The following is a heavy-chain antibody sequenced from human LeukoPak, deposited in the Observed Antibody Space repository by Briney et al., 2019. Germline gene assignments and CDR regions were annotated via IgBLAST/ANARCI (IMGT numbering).Heavy chain of an antibody. CDR2: IYPGDSDT. CDR1: GYSFTSYW. D-gene: IGHD5-12*01. Sequence: GESLKISCKGSGYSFTSYWIGWVRQMPGKGLEWMGIIYPGDSDTRYSPSFQGQVTISADKSISTAYLQWSSLKASDTAMYYCARRGYDPNAGAHFDYWGQGTLVTVSS. CDR3: ARRGYDPNAGAHFDY. J-gene: IGHJ4*02. V-gene: IGHV5-51*01.